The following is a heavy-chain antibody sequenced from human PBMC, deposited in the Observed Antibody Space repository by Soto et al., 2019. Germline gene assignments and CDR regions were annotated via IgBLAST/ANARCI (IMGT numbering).Heavy chain of an antibody. J-gene: IGHJ4*02. CDR1: GYTFTDYD. D-gene: IGHD3-10*01. CDR2: MNPSNGNT. Sequence: ASVKVSCKASGYTFTDYDINWVRQATGQGLEWMGWMNPSNGNTGYAQKFQGRVTMTRDTSISTAYMELSSLTSADTAVYYCARFVRDLITTIDYWGQGALVTVSS. V-gene: IGHV1-8*01. CDR3: ARFVRDLITTIDY.